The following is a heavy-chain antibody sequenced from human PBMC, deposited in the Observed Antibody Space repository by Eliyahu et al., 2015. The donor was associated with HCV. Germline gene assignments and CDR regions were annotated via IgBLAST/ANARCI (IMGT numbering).Heavy chain of an antibody. Sequence: EVQLVESGGGLVQPGGSLXLSCAASGFMFSSYWMHWGPPGPGKGLGWVSRIXSDGNXTSYAXSVKGRFTISRDNAKNTLYLQMNSLRAEDTAVYYCARIRGLEDYWGQGALVTVSS. D-gene: IGHD3-10*01. CDR3: ARIRGLEDY. V-gene: IGHV3-74*01. J-gene: IGHJ4*02. CDR2: IXSDGNXT. CDR1: GFMFSSYW.